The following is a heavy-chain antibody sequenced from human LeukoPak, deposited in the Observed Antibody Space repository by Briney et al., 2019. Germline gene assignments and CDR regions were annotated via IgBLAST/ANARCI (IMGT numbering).Heavy chain of an antibody. J-gene: IGHJ3*02. CDR3: ARAIMSYYCSGGSCPDAFDI. V-gene: IGHV3-53*01. CDR1: GFTVSSNY. D-gene: IGHD2-15*01. Sequence: PGGSLRLSCAASGFTVSSNYMSWVRQAPGKGLEWVSVIYSGGSTYYADSVKGRFTISRDNSKNTLYLQMNSLRAEDTAVYYCARAIMSYYCSGGSCPDAFDIWGQGTMVTVSS. CDR2: IYSGGST.